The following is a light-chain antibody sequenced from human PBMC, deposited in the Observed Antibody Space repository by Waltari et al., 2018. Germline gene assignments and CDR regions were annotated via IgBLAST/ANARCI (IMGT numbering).Light chain of an antibody. J-gene: IGKJ3*01. CDR2: GAS. CDR1: QGIKNH. CDR3: QQYDGYPFT. Sequence: DIQMTQSPSSLYASVGDRVTITCRASQGIKNHLAWFQQNPGKAPKSLIYGASTLQSGVPSKFSGSGSGTHFTLTISDLQPDDFATYFCQQYDGYPFTFGPGTTVDVK. V-gene: IGKV1-16*02.